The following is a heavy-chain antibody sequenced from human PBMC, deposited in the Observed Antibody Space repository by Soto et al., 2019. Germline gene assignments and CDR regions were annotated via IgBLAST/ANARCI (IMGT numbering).Heavy chain of an antibody. Sequence: GGSLRLSCATSGFTFRDHGMSWVRQAPGKGLDRVSYISRSSSTTYYADSVKGRFTISRDNAKNSLYLQMNSLRDEDTALYYCASSSDYYDSSGYHVLYFDYWGQGNMGT. CDR1: GFTFRDHG. CDR3: ASSSDYYDSSGYHVLYFDY. CDR2: ISRSSSTT. J-gene: IGHJ4*02. D-gene: IGHD3-22*01. V-gene: IGHV3-48*02.